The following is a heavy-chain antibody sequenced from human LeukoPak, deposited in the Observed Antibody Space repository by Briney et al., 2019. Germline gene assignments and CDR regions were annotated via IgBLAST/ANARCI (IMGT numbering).Heavy chain of an antibody. CDR3: ARKRGSSGAYYMDV. D-gene: IGHD3-10*01. CDR1: GFTVSSNY. Sequence: GGSLRLSCAASGFTVSSNYMTWVRQAPGKGLEWVSVLYSGAGTYYADSVKGRFTISRDNSKNTLYLQMNSLRAEDTALYYCARKRGSSGAYYMDVWGKGTTVTVSS. CDR2: LYSGAGT. V-gene: IGHV3-53*01. J-gene: IGHJ6*03.